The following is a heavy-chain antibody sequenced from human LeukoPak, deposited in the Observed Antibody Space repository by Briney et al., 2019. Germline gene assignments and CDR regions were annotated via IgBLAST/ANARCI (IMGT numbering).Heavy chain of an antibody. CDR3: ARGTYSSSKGGNWFDP. Sequence: SETLSLTCTVSGGSISSYYWSWIRQPPGKGLEWIGYIYYSGSTNYNPSLKSRVTILVDTSKNQFSLKLSSVTAADTAVYYCARGTYSSSKGGNWFDPWGQGTLVTVSS. CDR1: GGSISSYY. J-gene: IGHJ5*02. CDR2: IYYSGST. V-gene: IGHV4-59*01. D-gene: IGHD6-6*01.